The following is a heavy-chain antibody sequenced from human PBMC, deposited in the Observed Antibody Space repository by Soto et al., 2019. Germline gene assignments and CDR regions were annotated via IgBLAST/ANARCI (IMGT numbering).Heavy chain of an antibody. Sequence: QVRLEQSGADVKTPGASVKVSCQASGYTFNIYAIHWVRQAPGQRPEWMGWMNAGNGNTEYSPKFHGRVTMTRDRYARAAYMELSGLTSEDTAVYYCARDCTYCGGDTGREASDIWGQGTMVTVS. CDR2: MNAGNGNT. D-gene: IGHD2-21*01. V-gene: IGHV1-3*01. CDR3: ARDCTYCGGDTGREASDI. CDR1: GYTFNIYA. J-gene: IGHJ3*02.